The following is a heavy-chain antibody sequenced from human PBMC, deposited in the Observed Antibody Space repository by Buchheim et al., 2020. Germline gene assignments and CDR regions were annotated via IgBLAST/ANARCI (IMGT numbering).Heavy chain of an antibody. V-gene: IGHV3-23*01. J-gene: IGHJ4*02. D-gene: IGHD1-7*01. Sequence: EVQLLESGGGLVQPGGSLRLSCAASGFTFSSYAMSWVRQAPGKGLEWVSGISCSGGGTYYADSVEGQFTISRDNAKNSLYLQMNSLRAEDTAVYYCARDNGWNYLPYWGQGTL. CDR1: GFTFSSYA. CDR3: ARDNGWNYLPY. CDR2: ISCSGGGT.